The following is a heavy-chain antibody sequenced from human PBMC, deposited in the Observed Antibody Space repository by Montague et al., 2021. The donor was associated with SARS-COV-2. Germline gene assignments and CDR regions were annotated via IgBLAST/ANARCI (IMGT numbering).Heavy chain of an antibody. CDR1: GGSFSGHY. Sequence: SETLSLTCVVSGGSFSGHYWSWIRQPPGKGLEWIGEISHRGSTKYNPSLKSRVTISIDKSKNQLSLNLYSATAADTAMYYCAKEEDLGSDWYFDLWGRGTLVTVSS. J-gene: IGHJ2*01. D-gene: IGHD1-26*01. CDR2: ISHRGST. CDR3: AKEEDLGSDWYFDL. V-gene: IGHV4-34*01.